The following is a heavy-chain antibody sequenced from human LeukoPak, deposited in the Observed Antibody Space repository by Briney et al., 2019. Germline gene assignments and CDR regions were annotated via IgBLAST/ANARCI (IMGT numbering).Heavy chain of an antibody. CDR2: ISSSGANT. V-gene: IGHV3-23*01. D-gene: IGHD3-22*01. CDR1: GFTFTNYA. CDR3: AKDGHYDSSGFTLQY. Sequence: GGSLRLSCAASGFTFTNYAITWVRQAPGKGLEWASTISSSGANTYYADSVRGRFTISRDNSKNTLYLQMNSLRAEDTAVYYCAKDGHYDSSGFTLQYWGRGTLVTVSS. J-gene: IGHJ1*01.